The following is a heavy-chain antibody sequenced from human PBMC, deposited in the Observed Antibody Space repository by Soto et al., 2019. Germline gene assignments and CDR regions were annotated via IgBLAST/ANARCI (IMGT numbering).Heavy chain of an antibody. J-gene: IGHJ4*02. V-gene: IGHV3-23*01. CDR3: ATRAYYYDSSGYFDY. CDR2: ISGSGGST. CDR1: GFTFSSYA. Sequence: GGSLRLSCAASGFTFSSYAMSWVRQAPGKGLEWVSAISGSGGSTYYADSVKGRFTISRDNSKNTLYLQMDSLRAEDTAVYYCATRAYYYDSSGYFDYWGQGTLVTVSS. D-gene: IGHD3-22*01.